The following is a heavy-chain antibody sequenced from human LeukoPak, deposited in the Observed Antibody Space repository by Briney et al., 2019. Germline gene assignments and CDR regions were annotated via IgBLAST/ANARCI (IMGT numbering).Heavy chain of an antibody. V-gene: IGHV3-21*01. CDR2: ISSGGGSYI. Sequence: GGSLRLSCAASGFTFSSFSMSWIRQAPGRGLEWVSSISSGGGSYIYYADSVEGRFTISRDNAKDSLYLQMNSLRAEDTAVYYCARGYSTSWYHFWYFDLWGRGTLVTVSS. J-gene: IGHJ2*01. CDR3: ARGYSTSWYHFWYFDL. D-gene: IGHD6-13*01. CDR1: GFTFSSFS.